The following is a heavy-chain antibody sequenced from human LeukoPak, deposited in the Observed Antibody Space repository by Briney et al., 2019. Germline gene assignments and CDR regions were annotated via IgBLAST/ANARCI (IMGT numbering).Heavy chain of an antibody. CDR3: AKDVGYCSSTTCYKPFDY. CDR1: GLTFSNYA. CDR2: FSGSGGST. V-gene: IGHV3-23*01. J-gene: IGHJ4*02. Sequence: PGGSLRLSCAASGLTFSNYAMSWVRQAPGKGLEWVSAFSGSGGSTYYADSVKGRFTISRDNSKNTLYLQMNSLRAEDTAVYYCAKDVGYCSSTTCYKPFDYWGQGTLVTVSS. D-gene: IGHD2-2*02.